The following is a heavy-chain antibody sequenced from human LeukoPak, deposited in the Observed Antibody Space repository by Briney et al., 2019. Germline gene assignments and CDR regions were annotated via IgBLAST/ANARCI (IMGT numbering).Heavy chain of an antibody. CDR3: ARCFDYGDFFDF. Sequence: GPSVKVSCKASGYTFTSYGITWVRQAPGQGLEWMGWINPYDGNTNYAQNLQDRVTMTVDTSTTTAYMEVRSLRSDDTAVYYCARCFDYGDFFDFWGQGTLVTVSS. J-gene: IGHJ4*02. D-gene: IGHD4-17*01. CDR2: INPYDGNT. V-gene: IGHV1-18*01. CDR1: GYTFTSYG.